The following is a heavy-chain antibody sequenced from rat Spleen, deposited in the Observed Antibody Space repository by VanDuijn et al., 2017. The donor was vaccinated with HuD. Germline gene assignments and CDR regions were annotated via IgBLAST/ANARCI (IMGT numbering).Heavy chain of an antibody. CDR2: ISPSGGRT. D-gene: IGHD1-12*02. CDR1: GLSFSNYD. CDR3: ATDGYYDGTYYSVYVMDV. Sequence: EVQLVESGGGLVQPGRSMKLSCAASGLSFSNYDMAWVRQAPTKGLEWVASISPSGGRTTHRDSVKGRFTISRDNAKNHLYLQMDTLRSEDSATYYCATDGYYDGTYYSVYVMDVRGQGVSVTVSS. V-gene: IGHV5-19*01. J-gene: IGHJ4*01.